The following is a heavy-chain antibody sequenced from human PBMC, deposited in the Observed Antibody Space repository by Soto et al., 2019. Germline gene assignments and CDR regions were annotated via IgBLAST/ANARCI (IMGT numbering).Heavy chain of an antibody. J-gene: IGHJ4*02. D-gene: IGHD6-13*01. Sequence: QVQLVESGGGVVQPGRSLRLSCAASGFTFSSYGMHWVRQAPGKGLEWVAVISYDGSNKYYADSVKGRFTISRDNSKNTLYLQMNSLRAEDTAVYYCAKGGEGSSWDVDYWGQGTLVTVSS. CDR1: GFTFSSYG. V-gene: IGHV3-30*18. CDR3: AKGGEGSSWDVDY. CDR2: ISYDGSNK.